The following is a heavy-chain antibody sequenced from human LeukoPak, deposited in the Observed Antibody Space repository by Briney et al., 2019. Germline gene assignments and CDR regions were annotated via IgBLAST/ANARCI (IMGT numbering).Heavy chain of an antibody. CDR2: ISWNSDTI. D-gene: IGHD3-10*01. Sequence: GRSLRLSCAASGFNFDHYAIHWVRQVSGKGLEWVSGISWNSDTIGYADSVKGRFTISRDSAKKSVYLQMNSLTPEDTALYYCAKPLGLGSYYPKNGMDVWGQGTTVTVSS. J-gene: IGHJ6*02. V-gene: IGHV3-9*01. CDR1: GFNFDHYA. CDR3: AKPLGLGSYYPKNGMDV.